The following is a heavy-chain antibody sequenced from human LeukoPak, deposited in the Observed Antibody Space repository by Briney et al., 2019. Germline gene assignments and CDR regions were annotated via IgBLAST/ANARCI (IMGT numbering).Heavy chain of an antibody. V-gene: IGHV1-18*01. J-gene: IGHJ6*02. CDR3: ARYFGPSGYYSYYYYYGMDV. CDR2: GNT. D-gene: IGHD3-22*01. Sequence: GNTNYAQKLQGRVTMTTDTSTSTAYMELRSLRSDDTAVYYCARYFGPSGYYSYYYYYGMDVWGQGTTVTVSS.